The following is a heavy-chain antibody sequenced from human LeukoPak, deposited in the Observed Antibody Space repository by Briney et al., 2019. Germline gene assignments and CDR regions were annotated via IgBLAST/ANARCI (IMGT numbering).Heavy chain of an antibody. J-gene: IGHJ3*02. D-gene: IGHD4-17*01. Sequence: GGSLRLSCTASGFTFSTYAMMWVRQTPGKGLEWVSAISAGGGSAHYADSVKGRFTISRDNSEHTLFLQMNSLRAEDTAVYYCARDPNGDYIGAFDMWGPGTMVTVSS. CDR3: ARDPNGDYIGAFDM. CDR1: GFTFSTYA. CDR2: ISAGGGSA. V-gene: IGHV3-23*01.